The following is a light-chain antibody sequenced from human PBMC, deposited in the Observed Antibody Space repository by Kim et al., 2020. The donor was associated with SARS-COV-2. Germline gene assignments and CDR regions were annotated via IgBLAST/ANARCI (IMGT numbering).Light chain of an antibody. Sequence: ASVGDRATLTCRASQSISSWLAWYQQKPGKAPKLLIYDASSLESGVPSRFSGSGSGTEFTLTISSLQPDDFATYYCQQYNSYPWTFGQGTKVDIK. V-gene: IGKV1-5*01. CDR3: QQYNSYPWT. J-gene: IGKJ1*01. CDR1: QSISSW. CDR2: DAS.